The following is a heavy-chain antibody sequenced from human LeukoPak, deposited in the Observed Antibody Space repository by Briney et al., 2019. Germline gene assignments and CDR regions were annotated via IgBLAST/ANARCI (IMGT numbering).Heavy chain of an antibody. CDR2: IIPILGIA. CDR3: ARSSYGSGIHEVGSDY. D-gene: IGHD3-10*01. J-gene: IGHJ4*02. V-gene: IGHV1-69*04. CDR1: GGTFSSYA. Sequence: GASVKVSCKASGGTFSSYAISWVRQAPGQGLEWMGRIIPILGIANYAQKFQGRVMITADKSTSTAYMELSSLRSEDTAVYYCARSSYGSGIHEVGSDYWGQGTLVTVSS.